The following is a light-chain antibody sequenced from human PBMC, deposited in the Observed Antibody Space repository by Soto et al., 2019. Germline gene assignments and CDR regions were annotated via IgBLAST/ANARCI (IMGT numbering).Light chain of an antibody. CDR1: QSVSSSY. CDR2: GAS. Sequence: EIVLTQSPGTLSLSPGERATLSCRASQSVSSSYLAWYQQKPGQAPRLLIYGASSRATGIPDRFSGSGSGTDFPLTISRLETEDFAVYYWQQYGGSPLTFGGGTKVEIK. CDR3: QQYGGSPLT. V-gene: IGKV3-20*01. J-gene: IGKJ4*01.